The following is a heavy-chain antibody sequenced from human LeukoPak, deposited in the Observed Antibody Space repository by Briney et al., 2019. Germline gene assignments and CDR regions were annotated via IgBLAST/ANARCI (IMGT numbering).Heavy chain of an antibody. Sequence: PGRSLRLSRAASGFTFSTYAMHWVRQAPGKGLEYISGITSNGGSTNYANSVKGRFTISRDNSRNTLYLQMGSLRAEDMAVYYCARDRGYNYGFAFDIWGLGTVVTVSS. CDR2: ITSNGGST. CDR3: ARDRGYNYGFAFDI. D-gene: IGHD5-18*01. V-gene: IGHV3-64*01. CDR1: GFTFSTYA. J-gene: IGHJ3*02.